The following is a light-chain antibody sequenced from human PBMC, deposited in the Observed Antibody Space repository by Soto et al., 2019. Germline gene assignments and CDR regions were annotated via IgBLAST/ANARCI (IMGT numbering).Light chain of an antibody. CDR1: QSVLYSSNNKNY. CDR2: WAS. V-gene: IGKV4-1*01. CDR3: QHSYSTPPT. J-gene: IGKJ1*01. Sequence: DIVMTQSPDSLAVSLGERATINCKSSQSVLYSSNNKNYLAWYQQKPGQPPKLLISWASIRESGVPDRFSGSGSATDFTLAISSLQAEDVAVYYCQHSYSTPPTFGQGTKVEI.